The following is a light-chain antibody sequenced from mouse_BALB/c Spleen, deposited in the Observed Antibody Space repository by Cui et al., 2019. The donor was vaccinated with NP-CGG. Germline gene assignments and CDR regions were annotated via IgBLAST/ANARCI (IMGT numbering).Light chain of an antibody. CDR1: TGAVTTSNY. J-gene: IGLJ1*01. Sequence: QSVVTQEPALATSPGATVTLTCRSSTGAVTTSNYANWVKEKPDHLLTGIIGGTNNRAPGVPARFSGSLIGDKAALTITGAQTEDEAIYFCALWYSNHWVFGGGTKLTVL. V-gene: IGLV1*01. CDR3: ALWYSNHWV. CDR2: GTN.